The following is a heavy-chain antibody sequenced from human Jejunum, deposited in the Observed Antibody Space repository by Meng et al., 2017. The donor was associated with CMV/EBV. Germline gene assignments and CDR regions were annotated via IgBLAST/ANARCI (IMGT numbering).Heavy chain of an antibody. CDR1: GVTVSSNY. Sequence: VALVGAGGSFNQPGGTLRLSCAGYGVTVSSNYMSWVRQAPGKGLEWVSVIYSGGDTYYADSVKGRFTISRDDSKNTVYLQMNSLRAEDTAMYYCARNFGITGTNFGYWGQGTLVTVSS. V-gene: IGHV3-53*01. D-gene: IGHD1-7*01. CDR3: ARNFGITGTNFGY. J-gene: IGHJ4*02. CDR2: IYSGGDT.